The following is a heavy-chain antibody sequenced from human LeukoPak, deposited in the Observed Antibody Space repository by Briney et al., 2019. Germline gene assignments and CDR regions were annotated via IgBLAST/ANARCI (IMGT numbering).Heavy chain of an antibody. J-gene: IGHJ4*02. CDR3: ARDLLPDY. V-gene: IGHV3-NL1*01. CDR1: GFTFSSYG. CDR2: IYSGGST. D-gene: IGHD1-26*01. Sequence: QPGGSLRLSCAASGFTFSSYGMHWVRQAPGKGLEWVSVIYSGGSTYYADSVKGRFTISRDNSKNTLYLQMNSLRAEDTAVYYCARDLLPDYWGQGTLVTVSS.